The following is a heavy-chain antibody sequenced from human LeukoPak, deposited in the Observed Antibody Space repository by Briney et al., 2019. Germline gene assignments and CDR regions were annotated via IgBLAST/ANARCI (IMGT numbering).Heavy chain of an antibody. CDR3: ARDGYKY. J-gene: IGHJ4*02. D-gene: IGHD1-14*01. Sequence: GGSLRLSCAASGFTFTNAWMSWVRQAPGKGLEWVGRIKSRTDGGTTDYAAFVKGRFTISREDSKTTLYLQMNSLRAEDTAVYYCARDGYKYWGQGTLVTVSS. CDR2: IKSRTDGGTT. CDR1: GFTFTNAW. V-gene: IGHV3-15*01.